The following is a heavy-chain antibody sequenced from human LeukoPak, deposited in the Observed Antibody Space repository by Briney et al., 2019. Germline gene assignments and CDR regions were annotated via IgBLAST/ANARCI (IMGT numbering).Heavy chain of an antibody. CDR1: GFTFSSYG. D-gene: IGHD2-15*01. V-gene: IGHV3-30*02. J-gene: IGHJ6*02. Sequence: AGGSLRLSCAASGFTFSSYGMHWVRQAPGKGLEWVAFIRYDGSNKYYADSEKGRFTISRDNSKNTLYLQMNSLRAEDAALYYCAKDIKAVAATLYYYYYGMDVWGQGTTVTVSS. CDR3: AKDIKAVAATLYYYYYGMDV. CDR2: IRYDGSNK.